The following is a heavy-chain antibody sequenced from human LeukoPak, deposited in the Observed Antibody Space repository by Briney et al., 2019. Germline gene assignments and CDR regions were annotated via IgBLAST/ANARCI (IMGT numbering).Heavy chain of an antibody. CDR2: IYYSGST. Sequence: PSETLPLTCTVSGGSISSHYWSWIRQPPGKGLEWIGDIYYSGSTNYNPSLKSRVTISADTSKSHFSLKLSSVTAADTAVYYCARVGLYMDVWGKGTTVTVSS. J-gene: IGHJ6*03. CDR1: GGSISSHY. V-gene: IGHV4-59*11. D-gene: IGHD3-10*01. CDR3: ARVGLYMDV.